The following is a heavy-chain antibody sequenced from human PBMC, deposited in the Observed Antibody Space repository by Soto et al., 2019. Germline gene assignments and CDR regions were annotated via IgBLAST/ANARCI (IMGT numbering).Heavy chain of an antibody. Sequence: PSETLSLTCAVYGGSFSGYYWSWIRQPPGKGLEWIGEINHSGSTNYNPSLKSRVTISVDTSKNQFSLKLSSVTAADTAVYYCARGSNGGYYYYLDVWGKGTTVTVSS. V-gene: IGHV4-34*01. CDR3: ARGSNGGYYYYLDV. D-gene: IGHD1-1*01. CDR2: INHSGST. J-gene: IGHJ6*03. CDR1: GGSFSGYY.